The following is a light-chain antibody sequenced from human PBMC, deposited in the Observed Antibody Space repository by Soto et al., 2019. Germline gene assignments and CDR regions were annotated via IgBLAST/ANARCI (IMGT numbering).Light chain of an antibody. CDR1: SSDVGGYSF. CDR2: EVT. Sequence: QSALTQPPSASGSPGQSVTISCTGTSSDVGGYSFVSWYQQHPGKAPKLIIYEVTKRPSGVPDRFSGSKSGNTASLTVSGLQAEDEADYYCSSYSGTNNYVFGTGTKV. V-gene: IGLV2-8*01. CDR3: SSYSGTNNYV. J-gene: IGLJ1*01.